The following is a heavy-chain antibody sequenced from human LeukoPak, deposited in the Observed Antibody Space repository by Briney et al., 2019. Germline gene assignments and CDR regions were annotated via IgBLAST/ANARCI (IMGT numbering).Heavy chain of an antibody. D-gene: IGHD5-24*01. CDR1: GFTFSSYA. CDR2: ISYDGSNK. V-gene: IGHV3-30-3*01. Sequence: PGGSLRLSCAASGFTFSSYAMHWVRQAPGKGLEWVAVISYDGSNKYYADSVKGRFTISRDNSKNTLYLQMNSLRAEDTAVYYCARDRPLQGLDYWGQGTLVTVSS. J-gene: IGHJ4*02. CDR3: ARDRPLQGLDY.